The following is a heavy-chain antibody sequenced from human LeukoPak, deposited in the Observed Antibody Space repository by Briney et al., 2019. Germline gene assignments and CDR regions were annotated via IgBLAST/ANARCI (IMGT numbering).Heavy chain of an antibody. J-gene: IGHJ4*02. V-gene: IGHV4-34*01. CDR1: GGSFSGYY. CDR3: ARVNANDYGDQAILN. CDR2: INHSGST. D-gene: IGHD4-17*01. Sequence: SEILSLTCAVYGGSFSGYYWSWIRQPPGKGLEWIGEINHSGSTNYNPSLKSRVTISVDTSKNQFSLKLSSVTAADTAVYYCARVNANDYGDQAILNWGQGTLVTVSS.